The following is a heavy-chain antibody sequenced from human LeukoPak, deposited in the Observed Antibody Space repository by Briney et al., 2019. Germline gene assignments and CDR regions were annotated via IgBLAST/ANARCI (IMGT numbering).Heavy chain of an antibody. CDR3: AKDGNYYDSSGYGGSYFDY. V-gene: IGHV3-30*18. J-gene: IGHJ4*02. CDR2: ISYDGSNK. D-gene: IGHD3-22*01. Sequence: GGSLRLSCAASGFTFSSYGMHWVRQAPGKGLEWVAVISYDGSNKYYADSVKGRFTISRDNSKNTLYLQMNSLRAEDTAVYYCAKDGNYYDSSGYGGSYFDYWGQGTLVTVSS. CDR1: GFTFSSYG.